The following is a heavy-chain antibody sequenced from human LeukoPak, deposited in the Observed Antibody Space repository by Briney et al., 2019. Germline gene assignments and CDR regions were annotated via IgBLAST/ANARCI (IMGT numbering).Heavy chain of an antibody. V-gene: IGHV1-69*04. CDR3: ARDSPSYGDCPLEYYYDCMDL. D-gene: IGHD4-17*01. Sequence: ASVKVSCKTSVGTFSRYVISWVRQAPGQGLEWMGRIIPILGRANYAQKFQGRVTLTADKSTSTAYMELSSLRSEDTAVYYCARDSPSYGDCPLEYYYDCMDLWGQGTTVTVFS. CDR2: IIPILGRA. J-gene: IGHJ6*02. CDR1: VGTFSRYV.